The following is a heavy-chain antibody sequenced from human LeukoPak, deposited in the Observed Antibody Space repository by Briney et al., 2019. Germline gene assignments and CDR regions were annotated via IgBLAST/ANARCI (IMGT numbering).Heavy chain of an antibody. CDR3: ATSPAYSSDWQKYFLDH. D-gene: IGHD6-19*01. Sequence: GASVKVSCKASGYTFTSYGISWVRQSPGQGLEWMGWISAYNGNTNYAQKLQGRVTMTTDTSTSTAYMELRSLRSDDTAVYYCATSPAYSSDWQKYFLDHWGQGTLVTVSS. J-gene: IGHJ4*02. CDR1: GYTFTSYG. V-gene: IGHV1-18*01. CDR2: ISAYNGNT.